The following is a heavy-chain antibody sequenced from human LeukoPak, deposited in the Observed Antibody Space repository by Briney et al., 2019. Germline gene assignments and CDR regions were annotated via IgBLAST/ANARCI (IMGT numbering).Heavy chain of an antibody. J-gene: IGHJ4*02. D-gene: IGHD3-9*01. CDR2: ITSGGDGT. CDR1: GFTFRNYA. CDR3: AKAFYDILTGYY. V-gene: IGHV3-23*01. Sequence: PGGSLRLSCTASGFTFRNYAMRWVRQAPGKGLEWVSAITSGGDGTHYADSVKGRFTISRDNSKNTLYLQMNSLRAEDTAVYYCAKAFYDILTGYYWGQGTLVTVSS.